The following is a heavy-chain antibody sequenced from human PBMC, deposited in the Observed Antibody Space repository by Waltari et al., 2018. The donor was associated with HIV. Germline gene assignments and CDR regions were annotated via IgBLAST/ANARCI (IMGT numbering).Heavy chain of an antibody. CDR1: GFSFSSHA. CDR3: AKVRTTVTAVFYFDI. CDR2: IRGGATGT. V-gene: IGHV3-23*01. J-gene: IGHJ2*01. Sequence: EVQLLESGGGLVQPGGSLRLSCAASGFSFSSHAMSWVRQVPGKGLGRVSGIRGGATGTYYADPVKGRFTISRDNSKSTLYLQMNSLRADDTAVYYCAKVRTTVTAVFYFDIWGRGALVTVSS. D-gene: IGHD4-17*01.